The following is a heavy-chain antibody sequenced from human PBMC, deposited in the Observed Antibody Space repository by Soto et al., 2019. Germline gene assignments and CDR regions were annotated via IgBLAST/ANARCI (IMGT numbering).Heavy chain of an antibody. D-gene: IGHD3-3*01. J-gene: IGHJ4*02. Sequence: GGSLRLSCAASGFTFSSYWMSWVRQAPGKGLEWVANIKQDGSEKYYVDSVKGRFTISRDNAKNSLYLQMNSLRAEDTAFYYCARDSPLHRMAILGVITPGFDYWGQGTLVTVYS. CDR3: ARDSPLHRMAILGVITPGFDY. V-gene: IGHV3-7*03. CDR2: IKQDGSEK. CDR1: GFTFSSYW.